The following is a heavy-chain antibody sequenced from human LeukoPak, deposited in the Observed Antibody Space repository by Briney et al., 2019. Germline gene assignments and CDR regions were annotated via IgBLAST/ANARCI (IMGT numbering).Heavy chain of an antibody. D-gene: IGHD4/OR15-4a*01. J-gene: IGHJ4*02. CDR1: GGSFSGYY. CDR2: INHSGST. Sequence: PSETLSLTCAVYGGSFSGYYWSWIRQPPGKGLEWIGEINHSGSTNYNPSLKSRVTISVDTSKNQFSLKLSSVTAADTAVYYCARDWRAMTVAYWGQGTLVTVFS. V-gene: IGHV4-34*01. CDR3: ARDWRAMTVAY.